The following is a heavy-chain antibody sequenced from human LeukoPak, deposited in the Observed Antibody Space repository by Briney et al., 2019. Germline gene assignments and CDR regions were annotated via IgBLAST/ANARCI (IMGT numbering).Heavy chain of an antibody. D-gene: IGHD6-19*01. J-gene: IGHJ6*03. CDR1: GFTFSSYG. CDR2: ISYDGSNK. CDR3: AKDNIAVAGTRYLYYYYYYYMDV. V-gene: IGHV3-30*18. Sequence: GGSLRLSCAASGFTFSSYGMHWVRQAPGKGLEWVAVISYDGSNKYYADSVKGRFTISRDNSKNTLYLQMNSLRAEDTAVYYCAKDNIAVAGTRYLYYYYYYYMDVWGKGTTVTVSS.